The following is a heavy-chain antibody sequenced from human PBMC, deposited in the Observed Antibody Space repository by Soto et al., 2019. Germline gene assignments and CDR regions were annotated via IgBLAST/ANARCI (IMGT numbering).Heavy chain of an antibody. CDR3: ARCRSGDYATYYCNYMDV. CDR2: IYYSGST. Sequence: SETLSLTCTVSGGSISSGGYYWSWIRQHPGKGLERIGYIYYSGSTYYNPSLKSRVTISVDTSKNQFSLKLRSVTAADTAVYYCARCRSGDYATYYCNYMDVWGKGTTVTVSS. D-gene: IGHD4-17*01. V-gene: IGHV4-31*03. CDR1: GGSISSGGYY. J-gene: IGHJ6*03.